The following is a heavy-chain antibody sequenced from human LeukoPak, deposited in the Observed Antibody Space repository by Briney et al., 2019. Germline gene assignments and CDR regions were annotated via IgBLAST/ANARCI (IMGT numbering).Heavy chain of an antibody. D-gene: IGHD4-17*01. CDR1: GGSISSYY. J-gene: IGHJ4*02. CDR2: IYYSGST. CDR3: ARTSHVTTNYFDY. Sequence: SETLSLTCTVSGGSISSYYWSWIRQPPGKGLEWIGYIYYSGSTNYNPSLKSRVAISVDTSKNQFSLKLTSVTAADTAVYYCARTSHVTTNYFDYWGQGTLVTVSS. V-gene: IGHV4-59*01.